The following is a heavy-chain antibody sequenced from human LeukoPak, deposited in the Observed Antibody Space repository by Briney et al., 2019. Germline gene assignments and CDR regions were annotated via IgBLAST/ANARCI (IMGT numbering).Heavy chain of an antibody. J-gene: IGHJ1*01. CDR3: AKDPYPYYDFWSGYSFQH. CDR2: ISGSGGST. CDR1: GFTFSSYA. D-gene: IGHD3-3*01. Sequence: PWGSLRLSCAASGFTFSSYAMNCVRQAPGKGLEWVSAISGSGGSTYYADSVKGRFTISRDNSKNTLYLQMNSLRAEDTAVYYCAKDPYPYYDFWSGYSFQHWGQGTLVTVSS. V-gene: IGHV3-23*01.